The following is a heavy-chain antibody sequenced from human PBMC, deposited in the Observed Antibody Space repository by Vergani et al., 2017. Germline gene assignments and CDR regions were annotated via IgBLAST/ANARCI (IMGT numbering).Heavy chain of an antibody. CDR2: TYYRSKWYN. J-gene: IGHJ4*02. CDR1: GDSVSSNSAA. Sequence: QVQLQQSGPGLVKPSQTLSLTCAISGDSVSSNSAAWNWIRQSPSRGLEWLGRTYYRSKWYNDYAVSVKSRITINPDTSKNQFSLQLNSVTPEDTAVYYCAKFTGNGGRLLYLARVDYFDYWGQGTLVTVSS. V-gene: IGHV6-1*01. D-gene: IGHD4-23*01. CDR3: AKFTGNGGRLLYLARVDYFDY.